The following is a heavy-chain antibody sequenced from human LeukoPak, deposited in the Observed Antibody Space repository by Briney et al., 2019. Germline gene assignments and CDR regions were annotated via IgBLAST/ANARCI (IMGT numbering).Heavy chain of an antibody. CDR1: GGSISSSSYY. CDR3: ARHEASIYYYDSSGYRSWFDP. CDR2: IYYSGST. Sequence: SETLSFTCTVSGGSISSSSYYWGWIRQPPGKGLEWIGSIYYSGSTYYNPSLKSRVTISVDTSKNQFSLKLSSVTAADTAVYYCARHEASIYYYDSSGYRSWFDPWGQGTLVTVSS. J-gene: IGHJ5*02. D-gene: IGHD3-22*01. V-gene: IGHV4-39*01.